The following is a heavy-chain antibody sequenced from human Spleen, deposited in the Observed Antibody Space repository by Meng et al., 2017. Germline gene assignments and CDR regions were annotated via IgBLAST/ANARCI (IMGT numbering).Heavy chain of an antibody. CDR1: GGSISGHH. V-gene: IGHV4-59*11. CDR2: MYYSGSP. CDR3: ARYSYGYLNGMDV. J-gene: IGHJ6*02. Sequence: SETLSLTCTVSGGSISGHHWSWIRQPPGKGLECIGYMYYSGSPTYNPSLKSRVTFSVDTSKNQFSLKLSSVTAADTAVYYCARYSYGYLNGMDVWSQGTAVTVS. D-gene: IGHD5-18*01.